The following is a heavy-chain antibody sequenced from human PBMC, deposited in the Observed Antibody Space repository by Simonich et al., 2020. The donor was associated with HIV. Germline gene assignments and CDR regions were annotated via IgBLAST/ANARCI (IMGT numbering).Heavy chain of an antibody. CDR1: GFMFSRYW. CDR2: IKQDGREK. D-gene: IGHD5-18*01. V-gene: IGHV3-7*01. Sequence: EVQVVESGGGLVQPGGSLRLSCEASGFMFSRYWMSWGRQAPGKGLEWVANIKQDGREKYYVDSVKGRFTISRDNAKNSLYLQMNSLRAEDTAVYYCASAVYFDFWGQGTLVAVSS. J-gene: IGHJ4*02. CDR3: ASAVYFDF.